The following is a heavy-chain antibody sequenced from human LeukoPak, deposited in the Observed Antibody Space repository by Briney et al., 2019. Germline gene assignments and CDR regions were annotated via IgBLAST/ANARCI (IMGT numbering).Heavy chain of an antibody. D-gene: IGHD6-19*01. Sequence: GGTLRLSCAASGFTFSSHGMSWVRQAPGKGLEWVSSISNYGGTAYSADSVKGRFTMSRDNSKNTMYLQIDSLRAEDTARYYCARDRSFGVAGNYFDYWGQGTLVSVSS. J-gene: IGHJ4*02. CDR2: ISNYGGTA. V-gene: IGHV3-23*01. CDR3: ARDRSFGVAGNYFDY. CDR1: GFTFSSHG.